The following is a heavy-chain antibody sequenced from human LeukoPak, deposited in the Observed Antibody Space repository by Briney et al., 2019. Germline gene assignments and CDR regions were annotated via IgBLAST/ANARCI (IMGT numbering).Heavy chain of an antibody. CDR3: ARERGRRMDSPWFDY. CDR2: IYSDGST. Sequence: PGGSLRLSCAASGFIVSGDFMSWVRQAPGKGLEWVSVIYSDGSTYYADSVKGRFTISRDNSKNTLDLQMTGLRAEDTAVYYCARERGRRMDSPWFDYWGQGTLVTVSS. CDR1: GFIVSGDF. V-gene: IGHV3-53*01. D-gene: IGHD3/OR15-3a*01. J-gene: IGHJ4*02.